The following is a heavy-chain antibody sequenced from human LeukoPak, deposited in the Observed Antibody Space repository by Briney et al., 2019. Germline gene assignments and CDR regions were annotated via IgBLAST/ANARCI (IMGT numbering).Heavy chain of an antibody. J-gene: IGHJ4*02. CDR2: ISAKNGDT. CDR1: GYIFSNYG. CDR3: ARDVPGTTPFDY. Sequence: GASVKVSCKASGYIFSNYGISWVRQAPGQGLECMGWISAKNGDTNYIQKFRGRVTMTTDTSTSTAYMELWSLRSDDTAVYYCARDVPGTTPFDYWGQGTLVTVSS. D-gene: IGHD1-7*01. V-gene: IGHV1-18*01.